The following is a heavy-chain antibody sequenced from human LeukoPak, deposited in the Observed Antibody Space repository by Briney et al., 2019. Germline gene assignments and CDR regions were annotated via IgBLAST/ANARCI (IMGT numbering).Heavy chain of an antibody. CDR3: ARDELPQILTGYYYYGMDV. CDR2: INTYTGNP. Sequence: ASVKVSCTASGYTFTSYTVNWVRQAPGQGLEWVGWINTYTGNPTYAQGFTGRFVFSLDTSVSTAYLQISSLKAEDTAVYYCARDELPQILTGYYYYGMDVWGQGTAVTVSS. D-gene: IGHD3-9*01. V-gene: IGHV7-4-1*02. CDR1: GYTFTSYT. J-gene: IGHJ6*02.